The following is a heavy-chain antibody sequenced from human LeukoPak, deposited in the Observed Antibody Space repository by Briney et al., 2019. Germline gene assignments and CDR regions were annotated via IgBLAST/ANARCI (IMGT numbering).Heavy chain of an antibody. V-gene: IGHV3-74*01. Sequence: GGSLRLSCAASGFTFSSYWMHWVRQAPGKGVVWVSRINSDGSSTSYADSVKGRFTISRDNAKNTLYLQMNSLRDEDTAVYYCARSKQLNYWGQGTLVTVS. CDR1: GFTFSSYW. J-gene: IGHJ4*02. CDR2: INSDGSST. D-gene: IGHD6-13*01. CDR3: ARSKQLNY.